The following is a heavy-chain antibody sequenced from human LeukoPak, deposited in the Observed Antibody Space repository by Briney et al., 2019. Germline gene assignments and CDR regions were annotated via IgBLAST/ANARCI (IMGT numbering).Heavy chain of an antibody. J-gene: IGHJ4*02. CDR2: IWYDGRNK. Sequence: PGRSLRLSCAASGFTFRSYGMHWVRQAPGKGLEWVAVIWYDGRNKYYGDSVKGRFTISRDNSKNTLYLQMNSLGAEDTAVYYCARDRALDNWGQGTLVTVSS. V-gene: IGHV3-33*01. D-gene: IGHD3-10*01. CDR3: ARDRALDN. CDR1: GFTFRSYG.